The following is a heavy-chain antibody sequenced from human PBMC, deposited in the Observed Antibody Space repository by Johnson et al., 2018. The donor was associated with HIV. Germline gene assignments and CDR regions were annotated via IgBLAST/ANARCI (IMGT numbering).Heavy chain of an antibody. J-gene: IGHJ3*02. CDR1: GFMFDDYA. D-gene: IGHD1-26*01. V-gene: IGHV3-20*04. Sequence: VQLVESGGGVERPGESLRLSCVGSGFMFDDYAMSWVRQVPGKGLEWVSGIDWTGANAGYADSVKGRFPLSRDNSKNTRYLQMNSLRAEDTAVYYCAKDRGGSYLLFGAFDIWGQGTMVTVSS. CDR2: IDWTGANA. CDR3: AKDRGGSYLLFGAFDI.